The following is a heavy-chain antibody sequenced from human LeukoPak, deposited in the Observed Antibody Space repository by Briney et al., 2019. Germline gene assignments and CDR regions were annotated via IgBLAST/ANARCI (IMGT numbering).Heavy chain of an antibody. Sequence: GGSLRLSCAASGFTFSSYGMSWVRQAPGKGLEWVSAISGSGGSTYYADSVKGRFTISRDNSKNTLYLQMNSLRAEDTAVYYCAKDRTAITMVRGATIDYWGQGTLVTVSS. CDR1: GFTFSSYG. CDR3: AKDRTAITMVRGATIDY. D-gene: IGHD3-10*01. V-gene: IGHV3-23*01. CDR2: ISGSGGST. J-gene: IGHJ4*02.